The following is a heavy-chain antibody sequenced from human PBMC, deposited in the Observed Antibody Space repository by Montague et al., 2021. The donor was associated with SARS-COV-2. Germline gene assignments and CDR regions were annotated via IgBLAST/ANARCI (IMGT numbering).Heavy chain of an antibody. CDR2: ISSSGSII. Sequence: SLRLSCAASGFTFTHYEMNWVRQAPGKGLEWVSYISSSGSIIYYADSVKGRFTISRDVAKNSLYLQMSSLRAEDTAVYYCARDREYCSSASCYDIYYGMDVWGPGTPVTVSS. J-gene: IGHJ6*02. D-gene: IGHD2-2*01. CDR3: ARDREYCSSASCYDIYYGMDV. CDR1: GFTFTHYE. V-gene: IGHV3-48*03.